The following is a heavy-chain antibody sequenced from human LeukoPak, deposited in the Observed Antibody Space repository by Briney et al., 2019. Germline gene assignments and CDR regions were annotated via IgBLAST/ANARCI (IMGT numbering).Heavy chain of an antibody. CDR2: VFYDGSS. V-gene: IGHV4-59*05. Sequence: GSLRLSCAASGFTFSDSYMTWIRQPPGKGLEWIGSVFYDGSSDHSPSLKSRVTISVDTSKNKFSLKVNSVTAADTAVYFCARYYGSGRDADYWGQGTLVIVSS. D-gene: IGHD3-10*01. J-gene: IGHJ4*02. CDR3: ARYYGSGRDADY. CDR1: GFTFSDSY.